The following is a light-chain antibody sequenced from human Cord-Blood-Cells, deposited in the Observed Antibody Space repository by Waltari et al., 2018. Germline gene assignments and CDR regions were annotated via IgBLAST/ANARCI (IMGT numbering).Light chain of an antibody. Sequence: EIVLTQSPGTLSLSPGERATLSCRASQSVSSSYLAWYQQKPCQAPRLLIYGASSRATGIPDRFSGSGSGTDFTLTISRLEPEDFAVYYWQQYGSSYSFGQGTKLEIK. V-gene: IGKV3-20*01. CDR1: QSVSSSY. CDR2: GAS. CDR3: QQYGSSYS. J-gene: IGKJ2*03.